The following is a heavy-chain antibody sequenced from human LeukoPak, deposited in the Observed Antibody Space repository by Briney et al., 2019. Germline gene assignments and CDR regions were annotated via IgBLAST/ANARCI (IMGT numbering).Heavy chain of an antibody. CDR2: INHSGST. J-gene: IGHJ4*02. D-gene: IGHD3-3*01. CDR3: ARDTGGDFWSGQFDY. CDR1: GGSFSGYY. V-gene: IGHV4-34*01. Sequence: PSETLSLTCAVYGGSFSGYYWSWIRQPPGKGLEWIGEINHSGSTNYNPSLKSRVTISVDTSKNQFSLKLSSVTAADTAVYYCARDTGGDFWSGQFDYWGQGTLVTVSS.